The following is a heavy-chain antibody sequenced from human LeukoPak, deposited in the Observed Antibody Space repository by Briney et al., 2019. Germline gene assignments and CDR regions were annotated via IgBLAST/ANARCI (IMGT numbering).Heavy chain of an antibody. J-gene: IGHJ4*02. CDR1: GFTFSSYS. CDR2: ISYDGSNK. D-gene: IGHD2-15*01. Sequence: GGSLRLSCAASGFTFSSYSMHWVRQAPGKGLEWVAVISYDGSNKYYADSVKGRFTISRDNSKNTLSLQMNSLRAEDTAVYYCARGGTYCSGGSCFGYYFDYWGQGTLVTVSS. V-gene: IGHV3-30-3*01. CDR3: ARGGTYCSGGSCFGYYFDY.